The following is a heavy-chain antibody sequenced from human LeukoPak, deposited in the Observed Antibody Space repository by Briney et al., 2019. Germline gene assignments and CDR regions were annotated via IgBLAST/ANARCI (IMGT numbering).Heavy chain of an antibody. V-gene: IGHV3-23*01. Sequence: LTGGSLRLACVASGFTFGSYAMTWVRQAPGKGLEWVSVISGSGGSPYYADSVKGRFTISRDNSKNTLYLQMNSLRAEDTAVYYCAKGGIVAPYYYFDYWGQGTLVTVSS. CDR2: ISGSGGSP. J-gene: IGHJ4*02. D-gene: IGHD1-26*01. CDR3: AKGGIVAPYYYFDY. CDR1: GFTFGSYA.